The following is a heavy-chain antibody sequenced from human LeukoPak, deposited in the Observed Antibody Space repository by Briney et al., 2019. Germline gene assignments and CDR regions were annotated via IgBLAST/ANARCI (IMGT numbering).Heavy chain of an antibody. D-gene: IGHD6-13*01. J-gene: IGHJ3*02. V-gene: IGHV1-2*02. CDR1: GYTFTGYY. CDR2: INPNSGGT. Sequence: ASVKVSCKSSGYTFTGYYMHWVRQAPGQGLEWMGWINPNSGGTNYAQKFQGRVTMTRDTSISTAYMELSRLRSDDTAVYYCARLWGSWSDAFDSWGQGTMVTVSS. CDR3: ARLWGSWSDAFDS.